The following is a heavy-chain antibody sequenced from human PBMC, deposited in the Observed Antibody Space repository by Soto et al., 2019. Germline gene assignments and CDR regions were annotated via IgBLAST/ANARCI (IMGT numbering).Heavy chain of an antibody. Sequence: SGGSLRLSCAASGFTFSSYAMSWVRQAPGKGLEWVSAISGSGGSTYYADSVKGRFTISRDNSKNTLYLQMNSLRAEDTAVYYCEKDSIAVAGTDAFDIWGQGTMVPVSS. CDR1: GFTFSSYA. J-gene: IGHJ3*02. CDR3: EKDSIAVAGTDAFDI. CDR2: ISGSGGST. D-gene: IGHD6-19*01. V-gene: IGHV3-23*01.